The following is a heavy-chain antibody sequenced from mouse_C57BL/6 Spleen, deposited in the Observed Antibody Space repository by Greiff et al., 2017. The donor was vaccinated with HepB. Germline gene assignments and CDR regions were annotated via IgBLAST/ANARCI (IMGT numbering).Heavy chain of an antibody. J-gene: IGHJ3*01. CDR1: GFTFSDYY. Sequence: VQLKESGGGLVQPGGSLKLSCAASGFTFSDYYMYWVRQTPEKRLEWVAYISNGGGSTYYPDTVKGRFTISRDNAKNTLYLQMSRLKSEDTAMYYCARPLYYYGSSYYPFAYWGQGTLVTVSA. D-gene: IGHD1-1*01. CDR2: ISNGGGST. V-gene: IGHV5-12*01. CDR3: ARPLYYYGSSYYPFAY.